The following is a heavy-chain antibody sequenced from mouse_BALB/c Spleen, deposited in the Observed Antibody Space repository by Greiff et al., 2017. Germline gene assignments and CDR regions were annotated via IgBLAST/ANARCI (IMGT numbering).Heavy chain of an antibody. J-gene: IGHJ3*01. CDR3: AREDEDYDVAWFAY. V-gene: IGHV1-54*03. CDR1: GYAFTNYL. CDR2: INPGSGGT. D-gene: IGHD2-4*01. Sequence: VQLQQSGAELVRPGTSVKVSCKASGYAFTNYLIEWVKQRPGQGLEWIGVINPGSGGTNYNEKFKGKATLTADKSSSTAYMQLSSLTSDDSAVYFCAREDEDYDVAWFAYWGQGTLVTVSA.